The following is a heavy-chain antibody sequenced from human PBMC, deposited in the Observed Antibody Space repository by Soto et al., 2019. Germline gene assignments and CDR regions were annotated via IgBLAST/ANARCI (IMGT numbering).Heavy chain of an antibody. V-gene: IGHV1-69*13. CDR2: IIPIFGTA. CDR1: GGTFSSYA. Sequence: ASVKVSCKASGGTFSSYAISWVRQAPGQGLEWMGGIIPIFGTANYAQKFQGRVTITADESTSTAYMELSSLRSEDTAVYYCATPASDSSGYYSSFDYWGQGTLVTVSS. J-gene: IGHJ4*02. D-gene: IGHD3-22*01. CDR3: ATPASDSSGYYSSFDY.